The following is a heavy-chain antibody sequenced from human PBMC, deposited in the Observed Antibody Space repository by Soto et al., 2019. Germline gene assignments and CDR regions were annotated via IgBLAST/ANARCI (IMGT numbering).Heavy chain of an antibody. D-gene: IGHD1-26*01. Sequence: EGQVVESGGGLVQPGGSLRLSCSFTFSMYSMSWVRQAPGKGLEWVASISSGGSYIKYADSVKGRFTISIDNAKNAVSLQLNSLRVDDTAVYFCTRDQGGSYDSGFDPWGQGTLVTVSS. CDR3: TRDQGGSYDSGFDP. CDR2: ISSGGSYI. V-gene: IGHV3-21*01. CDR1: FTFSMYS. J-gene: IGHJ5*02.